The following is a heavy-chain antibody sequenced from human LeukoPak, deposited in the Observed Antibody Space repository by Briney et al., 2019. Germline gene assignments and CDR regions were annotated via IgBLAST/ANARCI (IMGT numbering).Heavy chain of an antibody. D-gene: IGHD2-8*01. J-gene: IGHJ4*02. Sequence: PGGSLRLSCAASGFTFSSYAMHWVRQAPGKGLEWVAVISYDGSNKYYADSVKGRFTISRDNAKNSLYLQMNSLRAEDTAVYYCARENGFYYWGQGTLVTVSS. CDR1: GFTFSSYA. V-gene: IGHV3-30*04. CDR2: ISYDGSNK. CDR3: ARENGFYY.